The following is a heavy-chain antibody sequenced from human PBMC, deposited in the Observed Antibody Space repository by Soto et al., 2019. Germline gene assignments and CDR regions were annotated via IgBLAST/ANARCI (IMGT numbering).Heavy chain of an antibody. V-gene: IGHV1-69*13. D-gene: IGHD1-1*01. J-gene: IGHJ6*02. CDR2: IIPIFGTA. CDR3: ARDWNYYYGMDV. Sequence: ASVKVSCKASGGTFSSYAISCVRQAPGQGLEWMGGIIPIFGTANYAQKFQGRVTITADESTSTAYMELSSLRSEDTAVYYCARDWNYYYGMDVWGQGTTVTVSS. CDR1: GGTFSSYA.